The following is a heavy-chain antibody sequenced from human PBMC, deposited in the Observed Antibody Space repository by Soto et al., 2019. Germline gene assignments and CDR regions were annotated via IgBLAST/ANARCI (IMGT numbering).Heavy chain of an antibody. V-gene: IGHV3-74*01. CDR1: GFTLSCRS. D-gene: IGHD3-10*01. J-gene: IGHJ6*04. CDR2: IDNAGTDS. Sequence: EVQLVESGGGLVQPGGSLRLSCAASGFTLSCRSMHWVRQAPGKGLVWVSGIDNAGTDSTYADSVKGRFTSSRDNAKNMLYLQMNSLSVEDTAVYYCARGWFGPDVWGKGTTVTDSS. CDR3: ARGWFGPDV.